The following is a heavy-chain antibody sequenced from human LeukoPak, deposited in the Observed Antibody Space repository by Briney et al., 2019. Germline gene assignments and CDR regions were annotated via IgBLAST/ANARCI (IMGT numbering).Heavy chain of an antibody. Sequence: SETLSLTCTVSGGSISSYYWSWIRQPPGKGLEWIGYIYYSGSTNYNPSLKSRVTISVDTSKNQFSLKLSSVTAADTAVYYCARGWGLGFHYYYYMDVWGKGTTVTVSS. CDR1: GGSISSYY. D-gene: IGHD1-26*01. V-gene: IGHV4-59*01. J-gene: IGHJ6*03. CDR3: ARGWGLGFHYYYYMDV. CDR2: IYYSGST.